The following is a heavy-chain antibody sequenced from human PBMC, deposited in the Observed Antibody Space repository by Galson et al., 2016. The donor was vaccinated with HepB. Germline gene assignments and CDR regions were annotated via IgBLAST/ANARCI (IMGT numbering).Heavy chain of an antibody. CDR3: AREMCDGDCTDAFDI. D-gene: IGHD2-21*02. Sequence: LRLSCAASGFTFRSYGMHWVRQAPGKGLEWVAVIWYDGSNKYYADSVKGRFTISRDNSKNTLYLQMNSLRAEDTAVYYCAREMCDGDCTDAFDIWGQGTMVTVSS. V-gene: IGHV3-33*01. CDR1: GFTFRSYG. CDR2: IWYDGSNK. J-gene: IGHJ3*02.